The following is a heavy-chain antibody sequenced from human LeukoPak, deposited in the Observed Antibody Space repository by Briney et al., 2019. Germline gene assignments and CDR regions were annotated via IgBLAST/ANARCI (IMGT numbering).Heavy chain of an antibody. Sequence: GASVKVSCKASGYTFTSYGISWVRQAPGQGLEGMGWISAYNGNTNYAQKLQGRVTMTTDTSTSTAYMELRSLRSDVTAVYCCARGASMVRGVPPDYWGQGTLVTVSS. CDR2: ISAYNGNT. CDR3: ARGASMVRGVPPDY. D-gene: IGHD3-10*01. J-gene: IGHJ4*02. CDR1: GYTFTSYG. V-gene: IGHV1-18*01.